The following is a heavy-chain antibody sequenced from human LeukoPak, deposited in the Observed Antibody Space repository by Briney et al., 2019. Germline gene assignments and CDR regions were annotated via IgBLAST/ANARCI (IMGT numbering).Heavy chain of an antibody. CDR3: ARESTGFDY. CDR1: GGSISSGDYY. J-gene: IGHJ4*02. D-gene: IGHD2-2*01. Sequence: SETLCLTCTVSGGSISSGDYYWSWIRQPPGKGLEWIGYIYYSGSTYYNPSLKSRVTISVDTSKNQFSLKLRSETAADTAVYYCARESTGFDYWGQGTLVTVSS. CDR2: IYYSGST. V-gene: IGHV4-30-4*08.